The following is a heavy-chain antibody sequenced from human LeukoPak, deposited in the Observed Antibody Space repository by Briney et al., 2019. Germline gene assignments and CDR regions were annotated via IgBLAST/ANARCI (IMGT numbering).Heavy chain of an antibody. J-gene: IGHJ4*02. D-gene: IGHD2-2*01. CDR2: IYYSGST. CDR3: ARQEVYCSSTSCYARGYSYGTFFDY. Sequence: SETLSLTCTVSGGSISSSSYYWGWIRQPPGTGLEWIGTIYYSGSTYYNPSLKSRVTISVDTSKNQFSLKLSSVTAADTAVYYCARQEVYCSSTSCYARGYSYGTFFDYWGQGTLVTVSS. V-gene: IGHV4-39*01. CDR1: GGSISSSSYY.